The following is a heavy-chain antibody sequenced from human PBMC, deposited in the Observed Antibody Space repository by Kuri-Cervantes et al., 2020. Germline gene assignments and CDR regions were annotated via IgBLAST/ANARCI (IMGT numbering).Heavy chain of an antibody. CDR3: ASSSGYPTADY. V-gene: IGHV4-34*01. J-gene: IGHJ4*02. CDR2: INHSGST. D-gene: IGHD3-22*01. Sequence: SETLSLTCAVYGRSFSGYYWSWIRQPPGKGLEWIGEINHSGSTNYNPSLKSRVTISVDTSKNQFSLKLSSVTAADTAVYYCASSSGYPTADYWGQGTLVTVSS. CDR1: GRSFSGYY.